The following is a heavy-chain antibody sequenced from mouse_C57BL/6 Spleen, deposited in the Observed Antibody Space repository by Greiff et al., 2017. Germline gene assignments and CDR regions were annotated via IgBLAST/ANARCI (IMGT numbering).Heavy chain of an antibody. CDR1: GYTFTDHT. Sequence: VQLQQSDAELVKPGASVKISCKASGYTFTDHTIHWMKQRPEQGLEWIGYIYPRDGSTKYNETFKGKATLTADKSSSTAYMQLNSLSSEDSAVYFCARGGYDGYALYAMDYWGQGTSVTVSS. D-gene: IGHD2-3*01. J-gene: IGHJ4*01. CDR3: ARGGYDGYALYAMDY. CDR2: IYPRDGST. V-gene: IGHV1-78*01.